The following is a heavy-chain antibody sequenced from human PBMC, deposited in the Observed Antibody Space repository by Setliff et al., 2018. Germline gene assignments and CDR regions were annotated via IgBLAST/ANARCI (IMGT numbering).Heavy chain of an antibody. CDR1: GFNFNIYA. D-gene: IGHD3-3*01. J-gene: IGHJ4*02. CDR2: TSYDGKNN. Sequence: GGSLRLSCAASGFNFNIYAFNWVRQAPGKGLEWLAVTSYDGKNNYYGDSVKGRFTISRDNSQNTVYLQMNALSGDDTAVYFCARAQNIFGGNFDSWGQGTLVTVSS. V-gene: IGHV3-30*03. CDR3: ARAQNIFGGNFDS.